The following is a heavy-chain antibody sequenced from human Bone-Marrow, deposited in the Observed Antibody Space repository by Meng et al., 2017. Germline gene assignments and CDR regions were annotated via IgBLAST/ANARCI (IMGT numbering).Heavy chain of an antibody. CDR3: ARDEDISAAGKLFGDY. J-gene: IGHJ4*02. CDR2: IDPKSGDT. CDR1: GYNFPDYW. V-gene: IGHV1-2*06. D-gene: IGHD6-13*01. Sequence: ASVKVSCKPSGYNFPDYWLHWVRRAPGQGLEWMGRIDPKSGDTHYAQRCQGRVTMTGDTSISTAYMELSGLRSDDTAMYYCARDEDISAAGKLFGDYWGQGTQVTVSS.